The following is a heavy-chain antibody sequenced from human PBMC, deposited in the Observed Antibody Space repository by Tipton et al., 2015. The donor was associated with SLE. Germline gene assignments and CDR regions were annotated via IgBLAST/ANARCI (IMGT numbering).Heavy chain of an antibody. J-gene: IGHJ2*01. Sequence: TLSLTCTVSGGSISSSSYYWSWIRQPPGKGLEWIGSIYYSGSTYYNPSLKSRVTISVDTSKNQFSLKLSSVTAADTAVYYCARDPLEYSSGWSHFDLWGRGTLVTVSS. D-gene: IGHD6-19*01. CDR1: GGSISSSSYY. CDR2: IYYSGST. CDR3: ARDPLEYSSGWSHFDL. V-gene: IGHV4-39*07.